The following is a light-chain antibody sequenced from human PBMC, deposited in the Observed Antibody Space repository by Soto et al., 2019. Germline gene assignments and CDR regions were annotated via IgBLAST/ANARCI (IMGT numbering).Light chain of an antibody. CDR1: PSVLYNSNNKNY. V-gene: IGKV4-1*01. Sequence: FVITRSPDSLSVALGPMSTISCKSSPSVLYNSNNKNYLAWYQHKPGQPPKLLIFWASTRASGVPDRFSGSGSGTDFTLTINSLQAEDVAVYYCQQYYKTPETFGRGTKVDIK. J-gene: IGKJ2*01. CDR2: WAS. CDR3: QQYYKTPET.